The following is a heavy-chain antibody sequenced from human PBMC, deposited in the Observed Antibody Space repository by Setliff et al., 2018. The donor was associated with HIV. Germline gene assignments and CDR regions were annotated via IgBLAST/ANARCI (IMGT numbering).Heavy chain of an antibody. D-gene: IGHD2-15*01. CDR3: ARGPRCSAANCYTLSYFDP. CDR2: FDPKDGKT. J-gene: IGHJ5*02. Sequence: ASVKVSCKVSGYTLTELSRHWVRQAPGKGLEWMGSFDPKDGKTRYAQKFQGRVTMTEDTSIDTAYMRMSSLRSEDTAVYYCARGPRCSAANCYTLSYFDPWGQGALVTVSS. CDR1: GYTLTELS. V-gene: IGHV1-24*01.